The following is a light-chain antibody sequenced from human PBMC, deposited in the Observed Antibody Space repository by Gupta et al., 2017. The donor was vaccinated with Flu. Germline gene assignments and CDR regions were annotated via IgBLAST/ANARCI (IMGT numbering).Light chain of an antibody. CDR1: SSDIGAYKY. CDR2: EVT. Sequence: QSALTPPPSASRSPGQSITISCTGTSSDIGAYKYVSCHQQPACKAPILISDEVTKRPSGAQELSAACKAATDALTNVCGLEAEDDGYYYYTSHKIRDTVVFGTGTTLTVL. CDR3: TSHKIRDTVV. J-gene: IGLJ2*01. V-gene: IGLV2-8*01.